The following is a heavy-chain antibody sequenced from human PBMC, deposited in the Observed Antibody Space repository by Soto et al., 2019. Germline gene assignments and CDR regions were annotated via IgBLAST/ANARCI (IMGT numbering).Heavy chain of an antibody. CDR3: AKESIVVVPAAIPDAVGY. V-gene: IGHV3-23*01. J-gene: IGHJ4*02. CDR1: GFTFSSYA. Sequence: PGGSLRLSCAASGFTFSSYALSWVRQAPWKGLEWFSAISGSGGSTYYADSVKGRFTISRDNPKNTLYLQMNSLRAEDTAVYYCAKESIVVVPAAIPDAVGYWGQGTLVTVS. CDR2: ISGSGGST. D-gene: IGHD2-2*02.